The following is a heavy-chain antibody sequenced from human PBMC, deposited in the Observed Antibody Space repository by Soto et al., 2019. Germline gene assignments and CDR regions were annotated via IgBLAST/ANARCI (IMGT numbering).Heavy chain of an antibody. CDR3: ARGLGNEGGYYYYYGMDV. D-gene: IGHD3-16*01. J-gene: IGHJ6*02. V-gene: IGHV3-48*03. CDR2: ISSSGSTI. Sequence: EVQLLQSGGGLVQPGGSLRLSCAASGFTFSSYEMNWVRQAPGKGLEWVSYISSSGSTIYYADSVKGRFTISRDNAKNSLYLQMNSLRAEDTAVYYCARGLGNEGGYYYYYGMDVWGQGTTVTVSS. CDR1: GFTFSSYE.